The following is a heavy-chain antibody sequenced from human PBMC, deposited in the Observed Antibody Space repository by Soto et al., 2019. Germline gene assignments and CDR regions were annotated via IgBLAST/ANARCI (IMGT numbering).Heavy chain of an antibody. CDR3: ARGIGDPLDY. CDR1: GGSISSYY. CDR2: IYYSGST. J-gene: IGHJ4*02. Sequence: SETLPLTCTVSGGSISSYYWSWIRQPPGKGLEWIGYIYYSGSTNYNPSLKSRVTISVDTSKNQFSLKLSSVTAADTAVYYCARGIGDPLDYWGQGTLVTVSS. V-gene: IGHV4-59*01.